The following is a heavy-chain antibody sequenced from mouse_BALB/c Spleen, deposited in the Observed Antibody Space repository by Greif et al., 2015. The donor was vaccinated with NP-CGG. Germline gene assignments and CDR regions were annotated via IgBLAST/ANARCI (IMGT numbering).Heavy chain of an antibody. V-gene: IGHV5-12-1*01. Sequence: DVKLVESGGGLVKPGGSLKLSCAASGFAFSSYDMSWVRQTPEKRLEWVAYISSGGGSTYYPDTVKGRFTISRDNAKNTLYRQMSSLKSEDTAMYYCARYDGYYYYAMDYWGQGTSVTVSS. CDR1: GFAFSSYD. J-gene: IGHJ4*01. D-gene: IGHD2-3*01. CDR3: ARYDGYYYYAMDY. CDR2: ISSGGGST.